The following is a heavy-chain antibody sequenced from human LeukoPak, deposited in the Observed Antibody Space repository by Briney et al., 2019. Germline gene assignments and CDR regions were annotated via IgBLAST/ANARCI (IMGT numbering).Heavy chain of an antibody. CDR3: ARDRRRFLEWLPLDV. CDR1: GFTFSIYA. Sequence: GGSLRLSCAASGFTFSIYAMHGVRQAPGKGLEWVAVISYDGSNKYYADSVKGRFTISREYSKNTLYLQMTSLRAEDTAVYYCARDRRRFLEWLPLDVWGKGTTVTVSS. D-gene: IGHD3-3*01. V-gene: IGHV3-30*01. CDR2: ISYDGSNK. J-gene: IGHJ6*04.